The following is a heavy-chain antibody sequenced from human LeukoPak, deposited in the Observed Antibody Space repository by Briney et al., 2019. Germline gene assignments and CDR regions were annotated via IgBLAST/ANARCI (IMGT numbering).Heavy chain of an antibody. Sequence: ASVKVSCKASGYTFTDYYMHWVQQAPGKGLEWMGRADPEDGETIYAEKFQGRVTITADTSTDTAYMELSSLRSEDTAVYYCATPLRGYDAFDTWGQGTMVTVSS. CDR2: ADPEDGET. V-gene: IGHV1-69-2*01. CDR1: GYTFTDYY. CDR3: ATPLRGYDAFDT. J-gene: IGHJ3*02. D-gene: IGHD3-22*01.